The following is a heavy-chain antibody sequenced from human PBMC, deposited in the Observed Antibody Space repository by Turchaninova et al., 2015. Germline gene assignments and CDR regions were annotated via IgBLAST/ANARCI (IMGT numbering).Heavy chain of an antibody. Sequence: EVQLVESGGGLVQPGGSLRLSCAASGFAFSSYSMSWVRQGRGRGVGGMSYLNNNGCVLYHPSLGKGRVTISRDNAEHPLYLEMDSRRVEDTAVYYCARCPVCGYGGYFSFDYWGQGILVTVSS. J-gene: IGHJ4*02. V-gene: IGHV3-48*04. CDR1: GFAFSSYS. CDR2: LNNNGCVL. CDR3: ARCPVCGYGGYFSFDY. D-gene: IGHD4-17*01.